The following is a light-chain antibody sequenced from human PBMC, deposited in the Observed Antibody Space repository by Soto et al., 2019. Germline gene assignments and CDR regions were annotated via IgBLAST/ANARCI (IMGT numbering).Light chain of an antibody. CDR2: DVN. Sequence: QSALTQPRSVSGSPGKSVTISCTGTNSDIGGYNYVSWYQQHPGKAPKVMIYDVNRRPSGVPDRFSGSKSGNTASLTISGLQAEDEADYYCCSYAGRYNFWVFGGGTKLTVL. CDR3: CSYAGRYNFWV. J-gene: IGLJ3*02. V-gene: IGLV2-11*01. CDR1: NSDIGGYNY.